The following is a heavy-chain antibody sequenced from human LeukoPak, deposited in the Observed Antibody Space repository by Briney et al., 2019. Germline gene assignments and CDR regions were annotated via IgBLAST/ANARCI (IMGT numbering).Heavy chain of an antibody. V-gene: IGHV3-23*01. CDR1: GFTFSSFA. Sequence: GGSLRLSCAASGFTFSSFAMSWVRQAPGKGLEWVSTISSSGGYTYYADSVKGRFTISRDNSKNTLYLQMNSLRAEDTAVYYCAKDTGLLNVDIVATIAATFDYWGQGTLVTVSS. CDR2: ISSSGGYT. J-gene: IGHJ4*02. D-gene: IGHD5-12*01. CDR3: AKDTGLLNVDIVATIAATFDY.